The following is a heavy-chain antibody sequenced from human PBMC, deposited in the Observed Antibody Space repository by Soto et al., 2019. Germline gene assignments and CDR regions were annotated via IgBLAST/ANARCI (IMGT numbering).Heavy chain of an antibody. CDR2: IYWDDDK. CDR1: GLSLSTNEAG. V-gene: IGHV2-5*02. Sequence: QITLKESGPTLVKPTETLTLTCTFSGLSLSTNEAGVGWIRQPPGKALEWLALIYWDDDKRYSPSLKSRLTITKDTSRNQVVLTMTDMDPVDTATYYCTYTPPTTVTTSAEYFQYWGQDTLVTVSS. D-gene: IGHD4-17*01. CDR3: TYTPPTTVTTSAEYFQY. J-gene: IGHJ1*01.